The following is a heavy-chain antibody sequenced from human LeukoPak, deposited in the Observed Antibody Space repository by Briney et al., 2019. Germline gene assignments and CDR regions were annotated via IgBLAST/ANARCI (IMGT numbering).Heavy chain of an antibody. V-gene: IGHV4-38-2*01. Sequence: SETLSLTCAVSGYSISSGYYWGWIRQPPGKGLEWIGSIYYSGSTYYNPSLKSRVTISVDTSKNQFSLKLSSVTAADTAVYYCARQIGGDYYDSSFVVYWGQGTLVTVSS. J-gene: IGHJ4*02. D-gene: IGHD3-22*01. CDR3: ARQIGGDYYDSSFVVY. CDR2: IYYSGST. CDR1: GYSISSGYY.